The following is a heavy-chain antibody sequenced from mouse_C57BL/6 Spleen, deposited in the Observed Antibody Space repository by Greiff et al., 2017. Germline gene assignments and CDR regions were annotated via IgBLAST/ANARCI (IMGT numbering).Heavy chain of an antibody. Sequence: EVQLVESGGGLVKPGGSLKLSCAASGFTFSDYGMHWVRQAPEKGLEWVAYISSGSSTIYYADTVKGRFTISRDNAKNTLFLQMTSLRSEDTAMYYCARKALYGSSAWFAYWGQGTLVTVSA. CDR1: GFTFSDYG. V-gene: IGHV5-17*01. J-gene: IGHJ3*01. D-gene: IGHD1-1*01. CDR2: ISSGSSTI. CDR3: ARKALYGSSAWFAY.